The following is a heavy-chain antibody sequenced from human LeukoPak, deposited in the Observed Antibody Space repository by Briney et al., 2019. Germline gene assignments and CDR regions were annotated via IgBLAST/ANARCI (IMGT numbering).Heavy chain of an antibody. J-gene: IGHJ5*02. CDR2: LSYDGTNK. Sequence: PGGSLRLSCAASGFTFSSYAIHWVRQPPGKGLEWVAVLSYDGTNKYYADSVKGRFTISRDNSKNTLYLQMNSLGPEDTAVYYCARGSLVYPWGQGTLVTVSS. D-gene: IGHD6-6*01. CDR1: GFTFSSYA. V-gene: IGHV3-30-3*01. CDR3: ARGSLVYP.